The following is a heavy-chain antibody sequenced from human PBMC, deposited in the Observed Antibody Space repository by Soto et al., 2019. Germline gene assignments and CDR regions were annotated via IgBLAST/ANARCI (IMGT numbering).Heavy chain of an antibody. J-gene: IGHJ4*02. CDR2: ISWNSGSI. V-gene: IGHV3-9*01. CDR3: AKDMVDWNYFDY. D-gene: IGHD1-1*01. Sequence: GGSLSLSCAASGFSFGNYAMHWVRQAPGKGLEWVSGISWNSGSIAYADSVKGRFSISRDNAKNSLYLQMKSLRAEDTALYYCAKDMVDWNYFDYWGQGTLVTVSS. CDR1: GFSFGNYA.